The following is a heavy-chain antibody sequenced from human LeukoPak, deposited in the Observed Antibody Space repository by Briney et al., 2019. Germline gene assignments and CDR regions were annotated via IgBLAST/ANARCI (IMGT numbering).Heavy chain of an antibody. V-gene: IGHV3-48*01. CDR3: ARIRRWFDY. CDR2: ISSSSSTI. Sequence: GGSLRLSCAASGFTFSNYEMNWVRQAPGKGLEWVSYISSSSSTIYYADSVKGRFTISRDNAKNSLYLQMNSLRAEDTAVYYCARIRRWFDYWGQGTLVTVSS. CDR1: GFTFSNYE. J-gene: IGHJ4*02. D-gene: IGHD4-23*01.